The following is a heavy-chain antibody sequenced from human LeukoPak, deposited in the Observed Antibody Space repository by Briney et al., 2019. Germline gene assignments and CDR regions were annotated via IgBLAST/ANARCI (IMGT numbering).Heavy chain of an antibody. Sequence: SETLSLTCAVSGYSITNDYYWGCIRQPPGKGLEWIGNTHHSGSSYYNPSLKSRVTMSGDTSKNQFSLNLSSVTAADTAVYYCVRLGDNLSFDYWGQGTLVTVSS. D-gene: IGHD4/OR15-4a*01. CDR2: THHSGSS. V-gene: IGHV4-38-2*01. CDR3: VRLGDNLSFDY. J-gene: IGHJ4*02. CDR1: GYSITNDYY.